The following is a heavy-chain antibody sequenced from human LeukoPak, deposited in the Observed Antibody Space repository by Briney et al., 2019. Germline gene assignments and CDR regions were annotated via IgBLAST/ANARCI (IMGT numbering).Heavy chain of an antibody. CDR2: ISSSSSYK. J-gene: IGHJ6*03. CDR3: ARHEYQRYCSSNSCYTYYYMDV. Sequence: GGSLRLSCAASGFTLSSYSMNWVRQAPGKGLEWVATISSSSSYKYYADSVKGRFTISRDNAKNSVFLQMNSLRAENTALYYCARHEYQRYCSSNSCYTYYYMDVWGKGATVTVSS. D-gene: IGHD2-2*02. V-gene: IGHV3-21*01. CDR1: GFTLSSYS.